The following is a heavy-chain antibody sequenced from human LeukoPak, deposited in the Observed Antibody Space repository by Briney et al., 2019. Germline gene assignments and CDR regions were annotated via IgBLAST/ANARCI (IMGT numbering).Heavy chain of an antibody. CDR3: AKDQGIGYSGYDGRFDY. CDR1: GFTFINYG. V-gene: IGHV3-30*02. Sequence: GGSLRLSCAASGFTFINYGMHWIRQAPGKGLEWVAFIRYDGSSQYYADSVKGRFTISRDNSKNTLYLQMNSLRAEDTAVYYCAKDQGIGYSGYDGRFDYWGQGTLVTVSS. D-gene: IGHD5-12*01. CDR2: IRYDGSSQ. J-gene: IGHJ4*02.